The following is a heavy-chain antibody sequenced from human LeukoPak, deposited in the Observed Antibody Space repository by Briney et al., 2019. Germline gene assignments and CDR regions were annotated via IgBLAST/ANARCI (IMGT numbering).Heavy chain of an antibody. V-gene: IGHV4-38-2*01. D-gene: IGHD3-3*01. CDR3: ATESNRGILEWFQY. Sequence: PSETLSLTCAVSGYSISNDYYRGWIRQPPREGLELVGSNSYSGSTYYPPSLKSRVTISVHTSNHHFSLELSSVTAAETAVYYCATESNRGILEWFQYWGQGALVTVSS. CDR2: NSYSGST. CDR1: GYSISNDYY. J-gene: IGHJ4*02.